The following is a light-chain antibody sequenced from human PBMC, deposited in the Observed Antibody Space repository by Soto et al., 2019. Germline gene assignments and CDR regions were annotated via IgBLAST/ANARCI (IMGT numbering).Light chain of an antibody. CDR3: SSYAGSNNFV. Sequence: QSVLTQPPSASGSPGQSVTISCTGTSSDVGGYDYVSWYQQYPDKAPKLMIYEVSQRPSGVPDRFSGSKSGNTASLTVSGLQAEDEADYYCSSYAGSNNFVFGTGTKLTVL. CDR1: SSDVGGYDY. CDR2: EVS. J-gene: IGLJ1*01. V-gene: IGLV2-8*01.